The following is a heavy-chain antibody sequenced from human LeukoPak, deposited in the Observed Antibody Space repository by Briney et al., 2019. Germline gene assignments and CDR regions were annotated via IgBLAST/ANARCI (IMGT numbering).Heavy chain of an antibody. V-gene: IGHV1-8*01. CDR2: MNPNSGNT. Sequence: ASVKVSCKASGYTFTTYDINWVRQATGQGLEWMGWMNPNSGNTGYAQKFQGRVTMTRNTPISTAYMELSSLRSEDTAVYYCARGPNKSDGGNSGSAWFDPWGQGTLVTVSS. J-gene: IGHJ5*02. D-gene: IGHD4-23*01. CDR1: GYTFTTYD. CDR3: ARGPNKSDGGNSGSAWFDP.